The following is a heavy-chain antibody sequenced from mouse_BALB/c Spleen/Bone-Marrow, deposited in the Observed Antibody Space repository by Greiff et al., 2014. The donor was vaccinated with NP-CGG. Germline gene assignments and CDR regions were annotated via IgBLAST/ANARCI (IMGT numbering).Heavy chain of an antibody. CDR3: ARAGTMITTWVDY. CDR1: GYMFTSFW. Sequence: QVQLQQPGAELVRPGASVKLSCKASGYMFTSFWMNWVKQRPGQGLEWIGNISPSDGYTNYNQKFKDKATLTVDKSSSTAYMQLSSPTSEDSAVYYCARAGTMITTWVDYWGQGTTLTVSS. V-gene: IGHV1-69*02. J-gene: IGHJ2*01. D-gene: IGHD2-4*01. CDR2: ISPSDGYT.